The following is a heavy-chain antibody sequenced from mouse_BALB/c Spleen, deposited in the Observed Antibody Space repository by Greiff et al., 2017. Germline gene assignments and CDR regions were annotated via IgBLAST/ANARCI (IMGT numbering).Heavy chain of an antibody. CDR2: INSNGGST. J-gene: IGHJ2*01. CDR1: GFTFSSYG. CDR3: ARDAYDGPLDY. Sequence: EVQRVESGGGLVQPGGSLKLSCAASGFTFSSYGMSWVRQTPDKRLELVATINSNGGSTYYPDSVKGRFTISRDNAKNTLYLQMSSLKSEDTAMYYCARDAYDGPLDYWGQGTTLTVSS. V-gene: IGHV5-6-3*01. D-gene: IGHD2-3*01.